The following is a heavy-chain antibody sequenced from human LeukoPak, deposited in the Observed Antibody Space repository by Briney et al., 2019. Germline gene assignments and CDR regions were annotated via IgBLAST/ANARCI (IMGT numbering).Heavy chain of an antibody. V-gene: IGHV4-34*01. CDR3: ARIGFCSSTSYYPRGGMDV. J-gene: IGHJ6*02. CDR1: GGSFSGYY. Sequence: SETLSLTCAVYGGSFSGYYWSWNRQPPGKGLEWIGEINHSGSTNYNPSLKSRVTISVDTSKNQFSLKLSSVTAADTAVYYCARIGFCSSTSYYPRGGMDVWGQGTTVTVSS. D-gene: IGHD2-2*01. CDR2: INHSGST.